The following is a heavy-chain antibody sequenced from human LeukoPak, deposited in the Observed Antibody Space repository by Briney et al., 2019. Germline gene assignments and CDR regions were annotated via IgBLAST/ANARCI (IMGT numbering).Heavy chain of an antibody. Sequence: SETLSLTCAVDGGSFSGYYWSWIRQPPGKGLEWIGEINHSGSTNYNPSLKSRVTISVDTSKNQFSLKLSSVTAADTAVYYCARVPDYYGSGSYYNFPDYWGQGTLVTVSS. CDR2: INHSGST. J-gene: IGHJ4*02. V-gene: IGHV4-34*01. CDR1: GGSFSGYY. D-gene: IGHD3-10*01. CDR3: ARVPDYYGSGSYYNFPDY.